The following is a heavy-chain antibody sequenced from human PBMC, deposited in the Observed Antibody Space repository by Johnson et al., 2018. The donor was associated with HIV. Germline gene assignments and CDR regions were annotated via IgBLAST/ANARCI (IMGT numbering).Heavy chain of an antibody. CDR3: TTDVLGVDAFDI. D-gene: IGHD4/OR15-4a*01. J-gene: IGHJ3*02. V-gene: IGHV3-74*01. CDR2: INSDGSST. CDR1: GFTLSSYW. Sequence: MQLVESGGGLVQPGGSLRLSCAASGFTLSSYWMHWVRQAPGKGLVWVSRINSDGSSTSYADSVKGRFTISRDNAKNTLYLQMNSLKTEDTAVYYCTTDVLGVDAFDIWGQGTMVTVSS.